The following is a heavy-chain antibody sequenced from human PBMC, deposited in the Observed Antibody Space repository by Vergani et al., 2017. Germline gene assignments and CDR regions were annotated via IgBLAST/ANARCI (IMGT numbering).Heavy chain of an antibody. D-gene: IGHD3-22*01. CDR3: ARVGYYYDSSGKSGFDY. V-gene: IGHV1-2*02. J-gene: IGHJ4*02. CDR1: GYTFTGYY. CDR2: INPNRGGK. Sequence: QVQLVQSGAEVKKPGASVKVSCTASGYTFTGYYMHWVRQAPGQGLEWMGWINPNRGGKNYAQKFQGRVTMTRDTSISTDYMELSRLRSDDTAVYYCARVGYYYDSSGKSGFDYWGQGTLVTVSS.